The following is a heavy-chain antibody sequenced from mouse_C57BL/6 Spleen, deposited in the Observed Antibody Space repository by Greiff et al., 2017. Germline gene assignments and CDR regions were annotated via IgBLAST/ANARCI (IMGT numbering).Heavy chain of an antibody. D-gene: IGHD1-1*01. CDR1: GYAFSSSW. J-gene: IGHJ2*01. CDR3: ARGIYYYGSSLCGYFDY. Sequence: VMLVESGPELVKPGASVKISCKASGYAFSSSWMNWVKQRPGKGLEWIGRIYPGDGDTNYNGKFKGKAKLTADKSSSTAYMQLSSLTSEDSAVYFCARGIYYYGSSLCGYFDYWGQGTTLTVSS. CDR2: IYPGDGDT. V-gene: IGHV1-82*01.